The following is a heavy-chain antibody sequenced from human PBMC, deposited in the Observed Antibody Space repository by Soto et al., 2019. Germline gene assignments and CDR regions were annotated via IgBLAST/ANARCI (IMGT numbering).Heavy chain of an antibody. CDR3: ARQKGYCSSTSCYAWFMDV. CDR2: IYYSGGT. Sequence: SETLSLTCTVSGGSISSYYWSWIRQPPGKGLEWIGYIYYSGGTNYNPSLKSRVTISVDTSKNQFSLKLSSVTAADTAVYYCARQKGYCSSTSCYAWFMDVWGKGTTVTVS. CDR1: GGSISSYY. D-gene: IGHD2-2*01. V-gene: IGHV4-59*08. J-gene: IGHJ6*03.